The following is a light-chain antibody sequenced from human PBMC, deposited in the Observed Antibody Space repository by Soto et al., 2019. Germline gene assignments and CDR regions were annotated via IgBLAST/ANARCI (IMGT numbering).Light chain of an antibody. Sequence: EIVLTPSPATLSFSPVERATLSCRASQSVSSYLAWYQKKPGQAPRLLIYDASNRATGIPARFSGSGYGTDFTLTISSLEPEDCAVYYGQQRSNWPPTFGQGTKVDIK. J-gene: IGKJ1*01. CDR1: QSVSSY. V-gene: IGKV3-11*01. CDR2: DAS. CDR3: QQRSNWPPT.